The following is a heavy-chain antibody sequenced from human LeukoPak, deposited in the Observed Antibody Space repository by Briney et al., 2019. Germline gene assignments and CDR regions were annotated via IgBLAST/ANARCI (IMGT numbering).Heavy chain of an antibody. CDR3: ARGIAVALGFDY. J-gene: IGHJ4*02. D-gene: IGHD6-19*01. CDR2: ISNDERNK. Sequence: GGSLRLSCAASGFTFTNFAMHWVRQAPGKGLEWVAVISNDERNKYYADSVKGRFSISRDNSNSMVYLQMNSLRAEDTAVYYCARGIAVALGFDYWGQGTLVTVSS. CDR1: GFTFTNFA. V-gene: IGHV3-30*14.